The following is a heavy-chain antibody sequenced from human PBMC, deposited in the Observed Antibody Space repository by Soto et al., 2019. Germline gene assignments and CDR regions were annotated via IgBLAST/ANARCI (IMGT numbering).Heavy chain of an antibody. Sequence: EVQLVESGGGLVQPGGSLRLSCAASGFTFSSYWMSWVRQAPGKGLEWVANIKQDGSEKYYVDSVKGRFTISRDNAKNSLYLQMNSLRAEDTAVYYCARVLSYRYYDILTGYYKGDAFDIWGQGTMVTVSS. CDR3: ARVLSYRYYDILTGYYKGDAFDI. J-gene: IGHJ3*02. CDR1: GFTFSSYW. V-gene: IGHV3-7*01. CDR2: IKQDGSEK. D-gene: IGHD3-9*01.